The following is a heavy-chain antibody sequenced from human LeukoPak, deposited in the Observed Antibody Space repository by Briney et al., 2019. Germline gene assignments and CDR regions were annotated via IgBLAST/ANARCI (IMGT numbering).Heavy chain of an antibody. CDR3: AKAELLWFGELPYYYYGMDV. Sequence: GRSLRLSCAASGFTFSSYGMHWVRQAPGKGLEWVAVISYDGSNKYYADSVKGRFTISRDNSKNTLYLRMNSLRAEDTAVYYCAKAELLWFGELPYYYYGMDVWGQGTTVTVSS. J-gene: IGHJ6*02. D-gene: IGHD3-10*01. CDR2: ISYDGSNK. CDR1: GFTFSSYG. V-gene: IGHV3-30*18.